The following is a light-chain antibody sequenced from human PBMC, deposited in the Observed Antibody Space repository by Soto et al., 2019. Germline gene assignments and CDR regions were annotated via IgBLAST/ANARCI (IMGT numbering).Light chain of an antibody. CDR2: GAS. Sequence: TQSPGTLSLSPGERATLSCRASQSVSSSYLAWYQQKPGQAPRLLIYGASSRATGIPDRFSGSGSGTDFTLTISRLEPEEFAVYYCQQYGSSPPWTFGQGTKV. CDR3: QQYGSSPPWT. V-gene: IGKV3-20*01. CDR1: QSVSSSY. J-gene: IGKJ1*01.